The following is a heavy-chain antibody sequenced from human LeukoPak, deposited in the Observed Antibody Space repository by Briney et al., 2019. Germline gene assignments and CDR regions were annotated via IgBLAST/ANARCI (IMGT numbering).Heavy chain of an antibody. Sequence: PSETLSLTCSVSNGSISTTYWSWIRQPPGKGLEWIGNIHYSGSTNYNSSLKSRVTISVDTSKNQFSLKLSSVTAADTAVYYCARAEDSGYEGVSYYYGMDVWGQGTTVTVSS. D-gene: IGHD5-12*01. CDR1: NGSISTTY. J-gene: IGHJ6*02. CDR3: ARAEDSGYEGVSYYYGMDV. CDR2: IHYSGST. V-gene: IGHV4-59*01.